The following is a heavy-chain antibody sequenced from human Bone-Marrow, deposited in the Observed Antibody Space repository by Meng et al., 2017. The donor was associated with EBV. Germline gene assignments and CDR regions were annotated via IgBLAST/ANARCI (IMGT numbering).Heavy chain of an antibody. CDR3: AHRRDYSYFDY. CDR1: GFSLTNPGVG. V-gene: IGHV2-5*02. CDR2: IYWDYDK. D-gene: IGHD2-21*01. J-gene: IGHJ4*02. Sequence: QIHLKDSGPTVGEPHRALTAACHFSGFSLTNPGVGFGWIPPPPGGALELLASIYWDYDKRYSPSLKSRLPITKETFKQQVVLTMTNMDPVDTATYYCAHRRDYSYFDYWGQGTLVTVSS.